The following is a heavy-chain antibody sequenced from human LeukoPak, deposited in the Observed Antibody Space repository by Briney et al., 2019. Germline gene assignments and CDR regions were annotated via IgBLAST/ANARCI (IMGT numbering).Heavy chain of an antibody. CDR1: GFTFSSYA. J-gene: IGHJ6*02. CDR2: ISGSGSNT. Sequence: GGSLRLSCAASGFTFSSYAMSWVRQAPGKGLEWVSAISGSGSNTYYADSVKGRFTISRDNSKNTLYLQMNSLRGEDTAVYYCATPAYSSGTWAMDVWGQGTTVTVSS. CDR3: ATPAYSSGTWAMDV. D-gene: IGHD6-25*01. V-gene: IGHV3-23*01.